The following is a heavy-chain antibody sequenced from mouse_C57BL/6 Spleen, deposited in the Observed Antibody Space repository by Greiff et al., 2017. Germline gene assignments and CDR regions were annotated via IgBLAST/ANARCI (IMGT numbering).Heavy chain of an antibody. CDR3: TREGYYGSSYRAWFAY. V-gene: IGHV5-9-1*02. CDR1: GFTFSSYA. Sequence: EVHLVESGEGLVKPGGSLKLSCAASGFTFSSYAMSWVRQTPEKRLEWVAYISSGGDYIYYADTVKGRFTISRDNARNTLYLQMSSLKSEDTAMYYCTREGYYGSSYRAWFAYWGQGTLVTVSA. J-gene: IGHJ3*01. CDR2: ISSGGDYI. D-gene: IGHD1-1*01.